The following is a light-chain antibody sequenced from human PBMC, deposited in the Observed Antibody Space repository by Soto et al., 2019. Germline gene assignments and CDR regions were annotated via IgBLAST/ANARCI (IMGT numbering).Light chain of an antibody. CDR1: STDFVSYNR. CDR2: EAS. Sequence: QSVLTQPPSVSGSPGQSVTISFTGTSTDFVSYNRVSWYQQPPGTAPKLIIYEASNRPSGVPDRFSGSKSGNTASLTISGLQAADEADYYCSLYTSEKPYVFGTGTKLTVL. CDR3: SLYTSEKPYV. J-gene: IGLJ1*01. V-gene: IGLV2-18*01.